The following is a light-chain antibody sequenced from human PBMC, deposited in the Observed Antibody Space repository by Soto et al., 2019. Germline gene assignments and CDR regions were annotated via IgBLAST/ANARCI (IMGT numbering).Light chain of an antibody. J-gene: IGKJ4*01. V-gene: IGKV1-9*01. CDR3: QQLNSYPVT. CDR2: TAS. Sequence: DIQLTQPPSSVSASVGDRVTITCRASQGIISLLAWYQQKPGKAPKLLIYTASTLQSGVPSRFSGSGSGTEFTLTISSLQPEDFATYYCQQLNSYPVTFGGGTKVDIK. CDR1: QGIISL.